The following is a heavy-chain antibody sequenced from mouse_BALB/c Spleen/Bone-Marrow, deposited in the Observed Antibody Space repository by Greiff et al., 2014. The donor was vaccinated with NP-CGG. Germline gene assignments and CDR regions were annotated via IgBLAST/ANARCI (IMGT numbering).Heavy chain of an antibody. Sequence: QVQLKESGAELVRPGASVKLSCKALGYTFIDYEIHWVKQTPVHGLEWIGAIHPGSGGTAYNQKFKGKATLTADKHSSTVYMELSSLTSEDSVVYYCARLRQLGLRTIDYWGQGTTLTVSS. D-gene: IGHD3-2*01. V-gene: IGHV1-15*01. CDR1: GYTFIDYE. CDR2: IHPGSGGT. J-gene: IGHJ2*01. CDR3: ARLRQLGLRTIDY.